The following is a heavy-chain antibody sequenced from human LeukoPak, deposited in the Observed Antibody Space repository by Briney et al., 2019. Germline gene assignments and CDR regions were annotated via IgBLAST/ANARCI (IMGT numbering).Heavy chain of an antibody. CDR2: ISTSGSTI. CDR3: ARERYDAFDI. D-gene: IGHD3-16*02. J-gene: IGHJ3*02. V-gene: IGHV3-48*03. CDR1: GFTFTNYA. Sequence: GGSLRLSCAASGFTFTNYAMNWVRQAPGKGLEWVSYISTSGSTIYNVDSVKGRFTISRDNAKNSLYLQMNSLRAEDTAVYYCARERYDAFDIWGQGTMVTVSS.